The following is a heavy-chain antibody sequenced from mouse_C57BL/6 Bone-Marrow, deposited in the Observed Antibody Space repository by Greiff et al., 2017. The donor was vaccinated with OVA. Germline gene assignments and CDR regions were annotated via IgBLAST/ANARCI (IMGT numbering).Heavy chain of an antibody. Sequence: QVQLQQSGAELVRPGASVTLSCKASGYTFTDYEMHWVKQTPVHGLEWIGAIDPETGGTAYNQKFKGKAILTADKSSSTAYMELRSLTSEDSAVYYCTREVIYDYDRYYFDYWGQGTTLTVSS. V-gene: IGHV1-15*01. CDR2: IDPETGGT. D-gene: IGHD2-4*01. CDR1: GYTFTDYE. J-gene: IGHJ2*01. CDR3: TREVIYDYDRYYFDY.